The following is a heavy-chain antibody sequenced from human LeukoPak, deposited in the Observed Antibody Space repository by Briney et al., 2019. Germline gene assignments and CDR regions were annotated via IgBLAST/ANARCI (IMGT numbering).Heavy chain of an antibody. CDR2: IKQDGSEK. CDR3: ARGSSGWYVVYYYMDV. V-gene: IGHV3-7*01. CDR1: GFTFSSYW. J-gene: IGHJ6*03. Sequence: GGSLRLSCAASGFTFSSYWMSWVRQAPGKGLEWVANIKQDGSEKYYVDSVKGRFTISRDNAKNALYLQMNSLRAEDTAVHYCARGSSGWYVVYYYMDVWGKGTTVTISS. D-gene: IGHD6-19*01.